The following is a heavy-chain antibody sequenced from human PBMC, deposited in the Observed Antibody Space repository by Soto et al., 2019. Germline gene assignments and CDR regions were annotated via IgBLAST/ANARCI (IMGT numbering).Heavy chain of an antibody. V-gene: IGHV3-7*03. Sequence: GGSLRLSCAASGFTFSSYWMSWVRQAPGKGLEWVANIKQDGSEKYYVDSVKGRFTISRDNAKNSLYLQMNSLRAEDTAVYYCARANDFWTNYYYYGMDVWGQGTTVTVSS. CDR2: IKQDGSEK. J-gene: IGHJ6*02. CDR1: GFTFSSYW. D-gene: IGHD3-3*01. CDR3: ARANDFWTNYYYYGMDV.